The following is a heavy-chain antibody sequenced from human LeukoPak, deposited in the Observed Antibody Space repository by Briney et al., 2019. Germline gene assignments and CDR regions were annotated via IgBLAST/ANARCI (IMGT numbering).Heavy chain of an antibody. Sequence: ASVKVSCKASGYTFTSYGISWVRQAPGQGLEWMGWISAYNGNTNYAQKLQGRVTMTTDTSTSTAYMERRSLRSDDTAVYYCVRTVTAGKIDYWGQGTLVTVSS. CDR1: GYTFTSYG. D-gene: IGHD2-21*02. CDR2: ISAYNGNT. V-gene: IGHV1-18*01. CDR3: VRTVTAGKIDY. J-gene: IGHJ4*02.